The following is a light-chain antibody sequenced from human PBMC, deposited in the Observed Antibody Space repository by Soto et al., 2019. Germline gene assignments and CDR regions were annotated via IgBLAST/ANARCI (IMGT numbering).Light chain of an antibody. J-gene: IGLJ1*01. CDR1: SSDVGGYNY. CDR3: CSYTTSNTRQIV. V-gene: IGLV2-14*03. CDR2: DVS. Sequence: QSALTQPASVSGSPGQSITISCTGTSSDVGGYNYVSWYQQHPGIAPKLLIYDVSNRPSGVSNRFSGSKSGNTASLTISGLQPEDEADYYCCSYTTSNTRQIVFGTGTKVIVL.